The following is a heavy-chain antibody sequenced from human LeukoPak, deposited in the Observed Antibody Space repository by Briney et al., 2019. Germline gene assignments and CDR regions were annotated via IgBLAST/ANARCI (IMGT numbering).Heavy chain of an antibody. CDR1: GGSLSGYY. Sequence: SETLSLTCAVYGGSLSGYYWSWIRQPPGKGLEWIGEINHSGSTNYNPSLKSRVTISVDTSKNQFSLKLSSVTAADTAVYYCARLGGEYGSGSYYNYYYYMDVWGKGTTVTVSS. D-gene: IGHD3-10*01. CDR3: ARLGGEYGSGSYYNYYYYMDV. J-gene: IGHJ6*03. V-gene: IGHV4-34*01. CDR2: INHSGST.